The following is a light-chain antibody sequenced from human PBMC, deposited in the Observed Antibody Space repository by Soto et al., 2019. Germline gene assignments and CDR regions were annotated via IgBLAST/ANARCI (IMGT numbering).Light chain of an antibody. CDR1: QGISSY. V-gene: IGKV1-8*01. CDR3: QQYYSYPLT. J-gene: IGKJ4*01. CDR2: AAS. Sequence: AIRMTQSPSSLSASTGDRVTITCRASQGISSYLAWYQQKPGKAPKLLNYAASTLQSGVPSRFSVSGSGTDFTPTISSLQYEDFATYYCQQYYSYPLTFGGGTKVEIK.